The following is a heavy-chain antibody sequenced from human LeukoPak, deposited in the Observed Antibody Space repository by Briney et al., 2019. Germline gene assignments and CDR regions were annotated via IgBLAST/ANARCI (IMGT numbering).Heavy chain of an antibody. J-gene: IGHJ4*02. D-gene: IGHD1-26*01. CDR2: ISYDGSNK. CDR1: GFTFSSYA. CDR3: ARDLFPCSGSYRGLFDY. V-gene: IGHV3-30-3*01. Sequence: GGSLRLSCAASGFTFSSYAMHWVRQAPGKGLEWVAVISYDGSNKYYADSVKGRFTISRDNSKNTLYLQMNSLRAEDTAVYYCARDLFPCSGSYRGLFDYWGQGTLVTVSS.